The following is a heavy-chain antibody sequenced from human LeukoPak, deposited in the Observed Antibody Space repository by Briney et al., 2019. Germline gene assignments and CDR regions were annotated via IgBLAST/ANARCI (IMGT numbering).Heavy chain of an antibody. CDR2: ISSSGSYT. V-gene: IGHV3-11*05. D-gene: IGHD1-14*01. CDR1: GLSYSDSY. J-gene: IGHJ6*03. CDR3: ARDGFYYHYYMDV. Sequence: PGGSLRLSCAASGLSYSDSYMTWIRQAPGKGLEWVSYISSSGSYTNYADSVQGRFTVSRDNAKNSLFLHMTSLRAEDTAVYYCARDGFYYHYYMDVWGEGTTVTVSS.